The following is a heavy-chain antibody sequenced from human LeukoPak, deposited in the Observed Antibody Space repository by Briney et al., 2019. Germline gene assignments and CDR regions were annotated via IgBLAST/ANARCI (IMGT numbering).Heavy chain of an antibody. CDR2: IYHSGST. V-gene: IGHV4-4*02. CDR3: ARVLLGWLRSGWAFDI. CDR1: GGSISSSNW. J-gene: IGHJ3*02. Sequence: PSETLSLTCAVSGGSISSSNWWSWVRQPPGKGLEWIGEIYHSGSTNYNPSLKSRVTISVDKSKNQFSLKLSSVTAADTAVYYCARVLLGWLRSGWAFDIWGQGTMVTVSS. D-gene: IGHD5-12*01.